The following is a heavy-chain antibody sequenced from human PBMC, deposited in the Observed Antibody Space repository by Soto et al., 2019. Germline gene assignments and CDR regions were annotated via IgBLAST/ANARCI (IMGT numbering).Heavy chain of an antibody. V-gene: IGHV1-2*04. D-gene: IGHD1-20*01. CDR1: GYTFTGYY. CDR2: INPNSGGT. CDR3: ARDLRVTVTLRGYYYGMDV. J-gene: IGHJ6*02. Sequence: ASVKVSCKASGYTFTGYYMHWVRQAPGQGLEWMGWINPNSGGTNYAQKFQGWVTMTRDTSISTAYMELSRLRSDDTAVYYCARDLRVTVTLRGYYYGMDVWGQGTTVSVS.